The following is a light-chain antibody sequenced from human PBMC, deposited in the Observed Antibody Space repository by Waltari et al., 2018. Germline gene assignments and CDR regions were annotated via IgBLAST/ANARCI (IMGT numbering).Light chain of an antibody. CDR3: QQYGSSPMFT. CDR2: GAS. V-gene: IGKV3-20*01. J-gene: IGKJ2*01. Sequence: EIVLTQSPGTLSLSPGEGATLSCRASQSVSSIYLAWYQQKPGQAPRLLIYGASIRATGIPDRFSGSGSGTDFTLTISRLEPEDFAVYYCQQYGSSPMFTFGQGTKLEIK. CDR1: QSVSSIY.